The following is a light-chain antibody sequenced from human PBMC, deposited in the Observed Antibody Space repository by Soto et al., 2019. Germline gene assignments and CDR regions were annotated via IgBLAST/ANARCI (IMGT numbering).Light chain of an antibody. Sequence: EIVLAQSPGTLSLSPGERATLSCRASQSVTNSFLAWYQQKPGQAPRLLIYGASRRATGIPDRFSGSGSGTEFTLTISSLQSEDFAVYYCQQYNNWPRLTFGGGTKVDIK. CDR3: QQYNNWPRLT. J-gene: IGKJ4*01. V-gene: IGKV3-20*01. CDR1: QSVTNSF. CDR2: GAS.